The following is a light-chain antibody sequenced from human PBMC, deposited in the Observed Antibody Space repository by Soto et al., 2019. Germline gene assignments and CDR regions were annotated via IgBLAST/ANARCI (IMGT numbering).Light chain of an antibody. CDR1: NSNIGAGYD. Sequence: QSVLTQPTSVSGAPGQRVTISCTGSNSNIGAGYDVHWYQQLPGTAPKLLIYGNSNRPSGVPDRFSGSKSGTSASLAITGLQAEDEADYYCQSYDSSLSGWVFGGGTKLTVL. CDR2: GNS. J-gene: IGLJ2*01. CDR3: QSYDSSLSGWV. V-gene: IGLV1-40*01.